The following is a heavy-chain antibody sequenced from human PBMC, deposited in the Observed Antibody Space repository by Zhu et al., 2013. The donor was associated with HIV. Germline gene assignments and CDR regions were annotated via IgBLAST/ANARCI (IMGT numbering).Heavy chain of an antibody. CDR1: GYTFTGYY. Sequence: QVQLVQSGAEVKKPGASVKVSCKASGYTFTGYYMHWVRQAPGQGLEWMGWINPNSGGTNYAQKFQGRVTMTRDTSISTAYMELSRLRSDDTAVYYCARSMATDSYYYYGMDVWGQGTTVTVSS. V-gene: IGHV1-2*02. D-gene: IGHD5-12*01. CDR2: INPNSGGT. J-gene: IGHJ6*02. CDR3: ARSMATDSYYYYGMDV.